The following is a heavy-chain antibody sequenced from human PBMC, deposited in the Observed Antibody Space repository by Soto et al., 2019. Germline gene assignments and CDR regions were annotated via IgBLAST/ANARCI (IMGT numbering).Heavy chain of an antibody. CDR2: TYYRAKWYN. CDR1: GDSVSSNSAT. D-gene: IGHD2-15*01. Sequence: HSQTLSLTCAISGDSVSSNSATWNWIRQSPSRGLEWLGRTYYRAKWYNEYAVFVKSRITINPDTSKNQFSLKLSSVTAADTAVYYCARAGRGYCSGFSCDSGLYGMDVWGQGTTVTASS. J-gene: IGHJ6*02. CDR3: ARAGRGYCSGFSCDSGLYGMDV. V-gene: IGHV6-1*01.